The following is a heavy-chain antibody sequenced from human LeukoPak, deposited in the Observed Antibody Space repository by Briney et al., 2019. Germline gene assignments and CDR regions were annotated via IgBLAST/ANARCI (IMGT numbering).Heavy chain of an antibody. CDR2: IYSGGST. Sequence: PGGSLRLSCAASGSSFSRYGMHWVRQAPGKGLEWVSVIYSGGSTYYADSVKGRFTISRDNSKNTLYLQMNSLRAEDTAVYYCARVQWRSSWSLDDAEYFQHWGQGTLVTVSS. CDR1: GSSFSRYG. CDR3: ARVQWRSSWSLDDAEYFQH. J-gene: IGHJ1*01. D-gene: IGHD6-13*01. V-gene: IGHV3-66*01.